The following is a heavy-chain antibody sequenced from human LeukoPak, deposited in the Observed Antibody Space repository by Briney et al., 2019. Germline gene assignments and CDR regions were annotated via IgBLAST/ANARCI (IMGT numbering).Heavy chain of an antibody. D-gene: IGHD3-10*01. CDR1: GGSFSGYY. V-gene: IGHV4-34*01. J-gene: IGHJ5*02. CDR2: INHSGST. CDR3: ARRAPRVRFGSYNWFDP. Sequence: SETLSLTCAVYGGSFSGYYWSWIRQPPGKGLEWIGEINHSGSTDYNSSLKSRVTISVDTSKNQFSLKLSSVTAADTAVYYCARRAPRVRFGSYNWFDPWGQGTLVTVSS.